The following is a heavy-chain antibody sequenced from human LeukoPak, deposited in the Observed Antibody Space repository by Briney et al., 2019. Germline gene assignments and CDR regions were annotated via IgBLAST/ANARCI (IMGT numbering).Heavy chain of an antibody. CDR1: GGSISSGSYY. D-gene: IGHD7-27*01. J-gene: IGHJ4*02. Sequence: PSVTLSLTCTVSGGSISSGSYYWSWIRQPAGKGLEWIGRIYTSGSTNYNPSLKSRVTISVDTSKNQFSLKLSSVTAADTAVYYCARWSNWGNFDYWGQGTLVSVSS. V-gene: IGHV4-61*02. CDR2: IYTSGST. CDR3: ARWSNWGNFDY.